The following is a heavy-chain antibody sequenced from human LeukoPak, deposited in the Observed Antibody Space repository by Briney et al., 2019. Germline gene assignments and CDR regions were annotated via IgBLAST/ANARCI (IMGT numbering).Heavy chain of an antibody. Sequence: GASVKVSCKASGYTLTSYYMDWVRQAPGQGLEWMGIINPSGGSTNYAQKFQGRVTMTRDTSTSTVYMELSSLRSEDTAVYYCARDGLGVRMDVWGQGTTVTVSS. CDR3: ARDGLGVRMDV. CDR2: INPSGGST. CDR1: GYTLTSYY. V-gene: IGHV1-46*01. D-gene: IGHD3-3*01. J-gene: IGHJ6*02.